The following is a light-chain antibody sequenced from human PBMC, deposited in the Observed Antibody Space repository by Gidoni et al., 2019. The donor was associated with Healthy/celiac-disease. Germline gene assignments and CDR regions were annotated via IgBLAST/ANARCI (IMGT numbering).Light chain of an antibody. J-gene: IGKJ1*01. V-gene: IGKV3-15*01. Sequence: EIVMTQSPATLSVSPGERATLSCGASQSVSSNLAWYQQKPGQAPRLLIYGASTRATGIPARFSGSGSGTEFTLTISSLQSEDFAVYYCQQYNNWPPTWTFXQXTKVXIK. CDR1: QSVSSN. CDR3: QQYNNWPPTWT. CDR2: GAS.